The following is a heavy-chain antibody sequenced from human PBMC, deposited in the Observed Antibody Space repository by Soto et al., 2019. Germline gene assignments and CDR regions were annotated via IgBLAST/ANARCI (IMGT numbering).Heavy chain of an antibody. J-gene: IGHJ4*02. CDR3: ARGETATIDPYFDY. D-gene: IGHD5-12*01. CDR2: IYYSGST. CDR1: GGSVSSGSYY. Sequence: TSETLSLTCTVSGGSVSSGSYYWSWIRQPPGKGLEWIGYIYYSGSTNYNPSLKSRVTISVDTSKDQFSLKLSSVTAADTAVYYCARGETATIDPYFDYWGQGTLVTVSS. V-gene: IGHV4-61*01.